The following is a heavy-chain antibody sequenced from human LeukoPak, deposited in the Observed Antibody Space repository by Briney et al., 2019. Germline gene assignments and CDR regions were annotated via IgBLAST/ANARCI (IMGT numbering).Heavy chain of an antibody. V-gene: IGHV3-53*01. J-gene: IGHJ6*02. CDR3: ARGAPSGIWSFYYYYYGMDV. CDR1: GFTVSSNY. Sequence: GGSLRLSCAASGFTVSSNYMSWVRQAPGKGLEWVSVIYSGGSTYYADSVKGRFTISRDNSKNTLYLQMNSLRAEDTAVYYCARGAPSGIWSFYYYYYGMDVWGQGTTVTVSS. D-gene: IGHD1-26*01. CDR2: IYSGGST.